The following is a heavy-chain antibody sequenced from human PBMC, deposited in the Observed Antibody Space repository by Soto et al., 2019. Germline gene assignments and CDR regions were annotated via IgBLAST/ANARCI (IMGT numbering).Heavy chain of an antibody. D-gene: IGHD4-17*01. CDR1: GGSFSSYY. CDR3: AREDYGEDGAFDI. Sequence: KPSETLSLTCAVYGGSFSSYYWSWIRQPPGKGLEWIGYIYYSGSTNYNPSLKSRVTISVDTSKNQFSLKLSSVTAADTAVYYCAREDYGEDGAFDIWGQGTMVTVSS. V-gene: IGHV4-59*01. CDR2: IYYSGST. J-gene: IGHJ3*02.